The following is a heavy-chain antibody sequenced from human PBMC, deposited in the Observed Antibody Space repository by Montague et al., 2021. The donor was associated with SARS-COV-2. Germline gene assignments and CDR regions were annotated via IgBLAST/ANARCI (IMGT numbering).Heavy chain of an antibody. J-gene: IGHJ2*01. D-gene: IGHD2-21*02. CDR2: TYYRSKCYN. CDR3: ARAYCGGDCYFYWYFDL. V-gene: IGHV6-1*01. CDR1: GDSVTSNIAT. Sequence: CAISGDSVTSNIATWNWIRHSPSKGLEWLGRTYYRSKCYNDYAVSVKSRVIINPDTSNNRISLQLNSVTPEDTAVYYCARAYCGGDCYFYWYFDLWGRGTLVTVSS.